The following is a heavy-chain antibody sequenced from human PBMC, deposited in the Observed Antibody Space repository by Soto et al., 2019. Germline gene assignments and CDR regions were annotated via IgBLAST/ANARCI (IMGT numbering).Heavy chain of an antibody. CDR1: GGSISNYY. D-gene: IGHD4-17*01. V-gene: IGHV4-59*01. CDR3: AKLPWADYGGIFDP. J-gene: IGHJ5*02. Sequence: QVQLQESGPGLVKPSETLSLTCTVSGGSISNYYWTWIRQPPGKGLEWIGYIYYSGSTNYNPSLKSRVTISVETSKNQFSLKLSPVTAADTAVYSCAKLPWADYGGIFDPWGQGTLVTVSS. CDR2: IYYSGST.